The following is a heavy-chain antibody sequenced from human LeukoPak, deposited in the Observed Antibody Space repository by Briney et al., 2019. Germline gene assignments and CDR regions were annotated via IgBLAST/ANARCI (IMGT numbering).Heavy chain of an antibody. V-gene: IGHV3-30*02. D-gene: IGHD3-22*01. CDR2: IRYDGIAI. CDR3: ATSRITMIGDYMDF. CDR1: GFTFSSFG. J-gene: IGHJ6*03. Sequence: PGGSLRLSCAASGFTFSSFGMNWVRQAPGKGLEWVTFIRYDGIAIQYADSVKGRFTISRDNSKNALYLQMISLRPEDTAVYFCATSRITMIGDYMDFWGRGTAVTVSS.